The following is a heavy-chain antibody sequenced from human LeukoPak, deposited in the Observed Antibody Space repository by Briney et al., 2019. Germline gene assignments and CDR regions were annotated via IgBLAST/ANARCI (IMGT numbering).Heavy chain of an antibody. CDR2: IDPSGDTI. CDR1: GFTFSDYY. CDR3: ARYRGHSTTWSYFFDY. Sequence: GGSLRLSCVASGFTFSDYYMSWIRQSPEKGLERVSYIDPSGDTIYYADSVKGRFTISRDNAKNSLYLRMNALRAEDTAVYYCARYRGHSTTWSYFFDYWGQGTLVTVSS. J-gene: IGHJ4*02. V-gene: IGHV3-11*04. D-gene: IGHD6-13*01.